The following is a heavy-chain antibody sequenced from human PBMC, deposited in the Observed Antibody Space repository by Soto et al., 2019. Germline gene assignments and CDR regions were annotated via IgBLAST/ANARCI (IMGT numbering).Heavy chain of an antibody. V-gene: IGHV3-74*03. Sequence: GGSLRLSCAAAGFTFSSYWMHWVRQAPGKGLMWVSRISRDGTRITYTDLVKGRFTISRDNAKNTVHLQMNSLRAEDTAVYYCARDLENDGNYHMDVWGSGTTVTVSS. CDR1: GFTFSSYW. CDR2: ISRDGTRI. CDR3: ARDLENDGNYHMDV. J-gene: IGHJ6*03. D-gene: IGHD3-3*01.